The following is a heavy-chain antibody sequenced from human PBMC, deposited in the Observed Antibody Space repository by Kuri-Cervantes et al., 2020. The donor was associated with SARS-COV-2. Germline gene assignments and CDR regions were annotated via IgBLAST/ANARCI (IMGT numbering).Heavy chain of an antibody. D-gene: IGHD3-16*01. Sequence: GGSLRLSCTVSGFLFSDYYMSWIRRAPGKGLQWVSKIGPSSSTKYYEDSVKGRFTISRDNAKNSLYLQMSSLSAEDTAVYYCARDLRRGKSLDYWGQGTLVTVSS. CDR2: IGPSSSTK. V-gene: IGHV3-11*04. CDR3: ARDLRRGKSLDY. CDR1: GFLFSDYY. J-gene: IGHJ4*02.